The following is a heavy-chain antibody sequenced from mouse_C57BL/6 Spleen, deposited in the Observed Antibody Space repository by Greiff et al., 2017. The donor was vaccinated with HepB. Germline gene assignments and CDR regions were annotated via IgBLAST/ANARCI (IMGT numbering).Heavy chain of an antibody. Sequence: EVKVEESGGGLVKPGGSLKLSCAASGFTFSSYAMSWVRQTPEKRLEWVATISDGGSYTYYPDNVKGRFTISRDNAKNNLYLQMSHLKSEDTAMYYCARAYSNDGEVYDFDYWGQVTTLTVSS. CDR1: GFTFSSYA. D-gene: IGHD2-12*01. J-gene: IGHJ2*01. V-gene: IGHV5-4*03. CDR2: ISDGGSYT. CDR3: ARAYSNDGEVYDFDY.